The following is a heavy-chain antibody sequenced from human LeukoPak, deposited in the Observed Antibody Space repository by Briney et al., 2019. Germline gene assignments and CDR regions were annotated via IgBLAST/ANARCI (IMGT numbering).Heavy chain of an antibody. CDR3: ARGDLPDY. V-gene: IGHV4-59*01. CDR1: CDSISRYY. Sequence: SETLSLTCTVSCDSISRYYWSWIRQPPGKGLEWIGHIFAFGSTNYNPSLKSRVTISMDMSKNQLSLKLTSVTCADAAVYYCARGDLPDYWGQGTRVTVSS. J-gene: IGHJ4*02. CDR2: IFAFGST.